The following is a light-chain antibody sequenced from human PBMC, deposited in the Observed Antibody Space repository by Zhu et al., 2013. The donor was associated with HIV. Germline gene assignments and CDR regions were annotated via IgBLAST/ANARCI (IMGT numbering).Light chain of an antibody. CDR3: QQYYTYPSIT. J-gene: IGKJ5*01. CDR2: DAS. V-gene: IGKV1-13*02. Sequence: IQMTQSPSSLSASVGDRVTITCRASQGINNALAWYQQKPGKGPKLLIYDASSLETGVASRFSGNGSGTDFTLTISCLQSEDFATYYCQQYYTYPSITFGQGTRLEIK. CDR1: QGINNA.